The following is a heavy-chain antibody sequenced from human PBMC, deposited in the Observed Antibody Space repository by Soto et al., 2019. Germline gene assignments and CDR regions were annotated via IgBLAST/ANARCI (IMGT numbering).Heavy chain of an antibody. V-gene: IGHV1-2*04. D-gene: IGHD2-15*01. CDR1: GYTFTSYA. Sequence: GASVKVSCKASGYTFTSYAMNWVRQAPGQGLEWMGWINPNSGGTNYAQKFQGWVTMTRDTSISTAYMELSRLRSDDTAVYYCARAMVVAATDYWYFDLWGRGTLVTVSS. CDR3: ARAMVVAATDYWYFDL. J-gene: IGHJ2*01. CDR2: INPNSGGT.